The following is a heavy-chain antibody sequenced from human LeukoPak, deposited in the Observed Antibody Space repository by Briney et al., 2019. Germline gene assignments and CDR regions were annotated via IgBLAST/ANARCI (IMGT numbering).Heavy chain of an antibody. J-gene: IGHJ4*02. D-gene: IGHD2-21*02. CDR1: GYTFTSYG. CDR2: ISAYNGNT. V-gene: IGHV1-18*01. Sequence: ASAKVSCKASGYTFTSYGISWVRQAPGQGLEWMGWISAYNGNTNYAQKLQGRVTMTTDTSTSTAYMELRSLRSDDTAVYYCARDAPGSLAYCGGDCSYWGQGTLVTVSS. CDR3: ARDAPGSLAYCGGDCSY.